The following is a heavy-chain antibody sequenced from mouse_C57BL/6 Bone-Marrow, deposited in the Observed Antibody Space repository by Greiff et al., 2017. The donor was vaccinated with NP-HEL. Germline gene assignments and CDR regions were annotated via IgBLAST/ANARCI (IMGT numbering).Heavy chain of an antibody. CDR3: ARDGGPYGSWFAY. V-gene: IGHV7-1*01. CDR2: SRNKANDYTT. D-gene: IGHD2-2*01. CDR1: RFTFSDFY. J-gene: IGHJ3*01. Sequence: EVMLVESGGGLVQSGRSLRLSCATSRFTFSDFYMEWVRQAPGKGLEWIAASRNKANDYTTEYSASVKGRFIVSRDTSQSILYLQMNALRAEDTAIYYCARDGGPYGSWFAYWGQGTLVTVSA.